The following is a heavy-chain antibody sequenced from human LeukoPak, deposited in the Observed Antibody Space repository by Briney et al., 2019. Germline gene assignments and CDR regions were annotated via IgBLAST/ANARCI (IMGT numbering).Heavy chain of an antibody. D-gene: IGHD3-10*01. CDR2: IYYSGST. CDR1: GGSISSSSYY. J-gene: IGHJ3*02. CDR3: ARSDYYGSGSYYDAFDI. V-gene: IGHV4-39*07. Sequence: PSETLSLTCTVSGGSISSSSYYWGWIRQPPGKGLEWIGSIYYSGSTYYNPSLKSRVTISVDTSKNQFSLKLSSVTAADTAVYYCARSDYYGSGSYYDAFDIWGQGTMVTVSS.